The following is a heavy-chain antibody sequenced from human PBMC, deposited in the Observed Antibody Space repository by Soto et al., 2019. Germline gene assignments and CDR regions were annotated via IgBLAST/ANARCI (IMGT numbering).Heavy chain of an antibody. CDR3: ARGGGAIPSYYYGMDV. D-gene: IGHD3-10*01. CDR2: IYYSGGP. V-gene: IGHV4-59*01. CDR1: GGSISGYY. J-gene: IGHJ6*02. Sequence: ASETLSLTCTVSGGSISGYYSTWIRQPPGKGLEWIGYIYYSGGPNYNPPLKSRVTISVDTSKNQFSLKLTSVTAADTAVYYCARGGGAIPSYYYGMDVWGQGTTVTVSS.